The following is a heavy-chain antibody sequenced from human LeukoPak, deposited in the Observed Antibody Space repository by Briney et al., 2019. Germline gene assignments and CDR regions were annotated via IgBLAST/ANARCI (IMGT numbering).Heavy chain of an antibody. CDR1: GGSISSGSYY. Sequence: SETLSLTCTVSGGSISSGSYYWSWIRQPPGKGLEWIGYIYYSGSTNYNPSLKSRVTISVDTSKNQFSLKLSSVTAADTAVYYCARALYDLDDAFDIWGQGTMVTVSS. CDR2: IYYSGST. J-gene: IGHJ3*02. V-gene: IGHV4-61*01. D-gene: IGHD5/OR15-5a*01. CDR3: ARALYDLDDAFDI.